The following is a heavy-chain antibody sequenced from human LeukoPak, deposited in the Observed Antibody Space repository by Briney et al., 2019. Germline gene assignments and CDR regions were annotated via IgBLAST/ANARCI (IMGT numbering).Heavy chain of an antibody. V-gene: IGHV4-34*01. CDR1: GGSFSGYY. J-gene: IGHJ5*02. D-gene: IGHD1-26*01. CDR2: INHSGST. CDR3: ARRSGSFSNWFDP. Sequence: SETLSLTCAVYGGSFSGYYWSWIRQPPGKGLEWIGEINHSGSTNYNPSLKSRVTISVDTSKNQFSLKLSSVTAADTAVYYCARRSGSFSNWFDPWGQGTLVTVSS.